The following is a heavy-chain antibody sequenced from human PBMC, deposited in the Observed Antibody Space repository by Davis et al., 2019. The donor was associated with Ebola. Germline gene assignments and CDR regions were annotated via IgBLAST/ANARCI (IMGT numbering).Heavy chain of an antibody. D-gene: IGHD6-13*01. CDR1: GFTFSDYY. CDR2: ISGSGGST. CDR3: AGSYSSSWYRIYYYYGMDV. V-gene: IGHV3-23*01. J-gene: IGHJ6*02. Sequence: GESLKISCAASGFTFSDYYMSWVRQAPGKGLEWVSAISGSGGSTYYADSVKGRFTISRDNSKNTLYLQMNSLRAEDTAVYYCAGSYSSSWYRIYYYYGMDVWGQGTTVTVSS.